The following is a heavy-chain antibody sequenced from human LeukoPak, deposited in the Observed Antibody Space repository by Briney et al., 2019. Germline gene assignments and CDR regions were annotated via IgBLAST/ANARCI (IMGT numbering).Heavy chain of an antibody. V-gene: IGHV3-33*01. Sequence: SCKASGYTFTGYYMHWVRQAPGKGLEWVAVIWYDGSNKYYADSVKGRFTISRDNSKNTLYLQMNSLRAEDTAVYYCARGARIVATIAYFDYWGQGTLVTVSS. CDR3: ARGARIVATIAYFDY. CDR2: IWYDGSNK. CDR1: GYTFTGYY. J-gene: IGHJ4*02. D-gene: IGHD5-12*01.